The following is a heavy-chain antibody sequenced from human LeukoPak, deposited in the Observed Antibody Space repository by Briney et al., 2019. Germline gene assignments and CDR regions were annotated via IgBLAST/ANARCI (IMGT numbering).Heavy chain of an antibody. CDR2: ISWNSGSI. CDR3: ARDLYVRELDY. V-gene: IGHV3-9*01. Sequence: GGSLRLSCAASGFTFDDYAMHGVRQAPGKGLEWVSGISWNSGSIGYADSVKGRFTISRDNAKNSLYLQMNSLRAEDTAVYYCARDLYVRELDYWGQGTLVTVSS. D-gene: IGHD1-26*01. J-gene: IGHJ4*02. CDR1: GFTFDDYA.